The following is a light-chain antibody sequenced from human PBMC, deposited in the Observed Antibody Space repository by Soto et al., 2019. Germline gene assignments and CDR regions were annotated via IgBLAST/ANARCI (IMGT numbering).Light chain of an antibody. V-gene: IGLV1-51*01. CDR1: SSNIGRNS. J-gene: IGLJ1*01. Sequence: QSALTQPASVSGSPGQSITISCSGSSSNIGRNSVSRYQQLPGTAPKLLIYDDNKRPSGIPDRFSGSKSGTSATLGITGFQTGDEADYYCGSWDSSLSAYVFGTGTKVTVL. CDR2: DDN. CDR3: GSWDSSLSAYV.